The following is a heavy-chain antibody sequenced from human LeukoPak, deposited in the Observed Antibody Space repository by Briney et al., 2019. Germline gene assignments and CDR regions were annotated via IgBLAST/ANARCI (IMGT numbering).Heavy chain of an antibody. Sequence: GGSLRLSCAASGFTVRGSWIHWVRQAPGKGLLWVSLINHDGSSIIYADSVKGRFTISRDNARNTLYLQMNSLRVDDTDMYYCARAGPNWRIDFWGQGTLVTVSS. CDR1: GFTVRGSW. V-gene: IGHV3-74*01. J-gene: IGHJ4*02. CDR2: INHDGSSI. D-gene: IGHD2-8*01. CDR3: ARAGPNWRIDF.